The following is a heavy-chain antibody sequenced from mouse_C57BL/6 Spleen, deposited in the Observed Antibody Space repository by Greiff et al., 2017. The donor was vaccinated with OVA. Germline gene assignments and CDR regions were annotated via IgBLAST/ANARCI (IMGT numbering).Heavy chain of an antibody. CDR2: INYDGSST. Sequence: EVHLVESEGGLVQPGSSMTLSCTASGFTFSDYYMAWVRQVPEKGLEWVANINYDGSSTYYLDSLKSRFIISRDNAKNILYLQMSSLKSEDTATYYCARDRGGGYGYDEVYAMDYWGQGTSVTVSS. D-gene: IGHD2-2*01. CDR3: ARDRGGGYGYDEVYAMDY. CDR1: GFTFSDYY. V-gene: IGHV5-16*01. J-gene: IGHJ4*01.